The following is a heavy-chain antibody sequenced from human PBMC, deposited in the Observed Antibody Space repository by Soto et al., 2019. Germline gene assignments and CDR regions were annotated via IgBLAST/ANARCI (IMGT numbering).Heavy chain of an antibody. CDR1: GGSISSYY. CDR2: IYYSWST. Sequence: SETLSLTCTVSGGSISSYYWSWIRQPPGKGLEWIGYIYYSWSTNYNPSLKSRVTISVDTSKNQFSLKLSSVTAADTAVYYCARTQRAMWVRPHYGMDVWGQGTTVTVSS. D-gene: IGHD2-2*01. CDR3: ARTQRAMWVRPHYGMDV. J-gene: IGHJ6*02. V-gene: IGHV4-59*01.